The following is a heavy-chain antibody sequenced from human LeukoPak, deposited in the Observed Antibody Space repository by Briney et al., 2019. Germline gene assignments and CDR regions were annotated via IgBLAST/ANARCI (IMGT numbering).Heavy chain of an antibody. Sequence: ASVKVSCKASGFTFTSSAVQWVRQARGQRLEWIGWIVVGSGNTNYAQKFQERVTITRDMSTSTAYMELSSLRSEDTAVYYCAALPAPPGPRILTGLPLGYWGQGTLVTVSS. CDR3: AALPAPPGPRILTGLPLGY. V-gene: IGHV1-58*01. CDR2: IVVGSGNT. CDR1: GFTFTSSA. D-gene: IGHD3-9*01. J-gene: IGHJ4*02.